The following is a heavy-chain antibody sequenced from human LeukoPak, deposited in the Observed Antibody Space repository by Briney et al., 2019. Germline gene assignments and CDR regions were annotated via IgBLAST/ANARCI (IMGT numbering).Heavy chain of an antibody. CDR2: IYPGDSDT. Sequence: GESLKISCKASGYSFTNYWIGWVRQMPGKGLEWMGSIYPGDSDTRYSPSFQGQVTISADKSISTAYLQWSSLKASDTAMYYCAVKPGYTGRWGTFDNWGQGTLVSVSS. D-gene: IGHD3-16*01. CDR1: GYSFTNYW. CDR3: AVKPGYTGRWGTFDN. J-gene: IGHJ4*02. V-gene: IGHV5-51*01.